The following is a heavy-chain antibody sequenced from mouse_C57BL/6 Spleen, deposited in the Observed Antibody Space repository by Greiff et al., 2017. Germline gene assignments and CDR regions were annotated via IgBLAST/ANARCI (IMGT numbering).Heavy chain of an antibody. CDR2: IDPSDSYT. V-gene: IGHV1-50*01. Sequence: VQLQQPGAELVKPGASVKLSCKASGYTFTSYWMQWVKQRPGQGLEWIGEIDPSDSYTNYNQKFKGKATLTVDTYSSTAYMQLSSLTSEDSAVYYCARGSAQATYYYAMDYWGQGTSVTVSS. J-gene: IGHJ4*01. CDR1: GYTFTSYW. CDR3: ARGSAQATYYYAMDY. D-gene: IGHD3-2*02.